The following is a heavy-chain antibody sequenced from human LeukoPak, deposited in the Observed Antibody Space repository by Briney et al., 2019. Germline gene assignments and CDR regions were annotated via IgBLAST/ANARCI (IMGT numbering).Heavy chain of an antibody. CDR2: INHSGST. CDR1: GRSFRGYY. Sequence: SETLSLTCGLYGRSFRGYYWSWIRQPPGKGLEWIGEINHSGSTNYNPSLKSRITISIDKSKNQFALKLSTVTAADMAVYYCAGPSEWDVLYYLDSWGQGTLVTVSS. J-gene: IGHJ4*02. CDR3: AGPSEWDVLYYLDS. V-gene: IGHV4-34*01. D-gene: IGHD1-26*01.